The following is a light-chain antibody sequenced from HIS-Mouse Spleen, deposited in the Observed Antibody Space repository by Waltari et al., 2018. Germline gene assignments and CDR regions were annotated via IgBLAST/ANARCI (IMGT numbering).Light chain of an antibody. Sequence: EIVLTQSPGTLSLSPGERATLSCRASQRVSSSYLAWYQQKPGQAPRLLLYGASSRATGIPDRFSGSGSGTDFTLTSSRLEPEDVAVYYCQQYGSSLRTFGQGTKVEIQ. CDR2: GAS. CDR1: QRVSSSY. CDR3: QQYGSSLRT. V-gene: IGKV3-20*01. J-gene: IGKJ1*01.